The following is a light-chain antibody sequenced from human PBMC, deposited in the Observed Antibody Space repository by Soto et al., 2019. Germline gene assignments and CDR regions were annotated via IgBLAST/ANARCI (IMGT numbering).Light chain of an antibody. CDR3: QQYGTSPRT. J-gene: IGKJ1*01. CDR2: GVS. V-gene: IGKV3-20*01. Sequence: EIVLTQSPGTLSLSPGERATLSCRASQSVRSSYLAWYQQKLGQAPRLLIYGVSNRATGIPDRFSGSGSGTDFTLTISRLESEDFAVYYCQQYGTSPRTFGXG. CDR1: QSVRSSY.